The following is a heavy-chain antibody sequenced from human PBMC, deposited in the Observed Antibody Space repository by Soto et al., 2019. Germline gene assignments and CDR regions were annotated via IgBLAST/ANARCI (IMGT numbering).Heavy chain of an antibody. CDR3: ARARSSTWYLRAYDY. CDR2: ISGSNSYI. Sequence: EVQLVESGGGLVKPGGSLRLSCAASGFTFSSYTVNWVRQAPGKGLEWVSSISGSNSYIYYADSVKGRFIISRDNAKNSLYLEMNSLRAEDTAVYYRARARSSTWYLRAYDYWGQGTLVTVSS. J-gene: IGHJ4*02. CDR1: GFTFSSYT. D-gene: IGHD6-13*01. V-gene: IGHV3-21*01.